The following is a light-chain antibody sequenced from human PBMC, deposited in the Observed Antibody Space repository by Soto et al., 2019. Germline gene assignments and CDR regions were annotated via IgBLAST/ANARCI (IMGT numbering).Light chain of an antibody. V-gene: IGLV7-46*01. CDR1: TGAVTSRHY. Sequence: QAVVTQEPSVTVSPGGTVALTCTSSTGAVTSRHYPYWFQQKPGQVPRALIYDTSNKHSWTPARFSGSLLGGIPALNLSGPKPEDEADYYCSLSYSGVRVFGGGTKLTVL. CDR2: DTS. J-gene: IGLJ3*02. CDR3: SLSYSGVRV.